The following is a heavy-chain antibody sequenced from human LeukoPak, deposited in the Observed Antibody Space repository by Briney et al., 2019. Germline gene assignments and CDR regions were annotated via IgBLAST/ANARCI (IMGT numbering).Heavy chain of an antibody. CDR3: VREEYTLHIVVVTALGMDV. D-gene: IGHD2-21*02. Sequence: PGGSLRLSCAASGFTFSDYYMTWIRQAPGKGLEWISYISTSAGTIYYADSVKGRFTISRDNAKNSLYLQMNSLRAEDTAVYYCVREEYTLHIVVVTALGMDVWGQGTTVTVSS. V-gene: IGHV3-11*04. J-gene: IGHJ6*02. CDR1: GFTFSDYY. CDR2: ISTSAGTI.